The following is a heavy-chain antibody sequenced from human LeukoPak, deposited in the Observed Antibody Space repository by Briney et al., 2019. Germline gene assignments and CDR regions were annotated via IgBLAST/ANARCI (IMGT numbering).Heavy chain of an antibody. CDR3: ARGIVGATYSNY. CDR2: INPNSGGT. V-gene: IGHV1-2*02. Sequence: VASVKVSCKASGYTFTSYYMHWVRQAPGQGLEWMGWINPNSGGTNYAQKFQGRVTMTRDTSISTAYMELSSLRSEDTAVYYCARGIVGATYSNYWGQGTLVTVSS. D-gene: IGHD1-26*01. CDR1: GYTFTSYY. J-gene: IGHJ4*02.